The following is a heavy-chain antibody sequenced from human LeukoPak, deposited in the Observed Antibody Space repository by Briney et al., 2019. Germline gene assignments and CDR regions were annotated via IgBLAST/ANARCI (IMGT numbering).Heavy chain of an antibody. Sequence: GGSLRLSCTASGFTFSSSSMHWLRQAPGQGLEWVATISYDGNSEYYRDSVKGRFAVSRVNSKNTLYLQMQSLRHEDTAVYFCARPGDSPFDHWGQGTLVTVSS. CDR1: GFTFSSSS. CDR3: ARPGDSPFDH. V-gene: IGHV3-30*09. J-gene: IGHJ4*02. CDR2: ISYDGNSE. D-gene: IGHD5-18*01.